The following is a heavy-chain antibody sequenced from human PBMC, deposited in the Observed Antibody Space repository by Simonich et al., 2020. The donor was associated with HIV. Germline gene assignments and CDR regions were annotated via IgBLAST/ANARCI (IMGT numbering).Heavy chain of an antibody. CDR3: AKDRYYNFWSGYYDY. CDR2: IRGSGGST. J-gene: IGHJ4*02. V-gene: IGHV3-23*01. D-gene: IGHD3-3*01. Sequence: EVQLLESGGGLVQPGGYLRLSCAASGFTFSSYAMSWVRPAPGKGLEWVSAIRGSGGSTDYADSVKGRFTISRDNSKNTLYLQMNSLRAEDTAVYYCAKDRYYNFWSGYYDYWGQGTLVTVSS. CDR1: GFTFSSYA.